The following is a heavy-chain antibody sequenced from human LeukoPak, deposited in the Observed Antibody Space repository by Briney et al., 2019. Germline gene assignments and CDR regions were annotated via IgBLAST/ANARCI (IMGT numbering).Heavy chain of an antibody. CDR2: INPSGGST. CDR3: ARSPGGRIAAAGSFDY. Sequence: ASVKVSCKASGYTFTSYYMHWVRQAPGQGLEWMGIINPSGGSTSYAQKFQGRVTMTRDMSTSTVYMELSSLRSKDTAVYYCARSPGGRIAAAGSFDYWGQGTLVTVSS. J-gene: IGHJ4*02. CDR1: GYTFTSYY. D-gene: IGHD6-13*01. V-gene: IGHV1-46*01.